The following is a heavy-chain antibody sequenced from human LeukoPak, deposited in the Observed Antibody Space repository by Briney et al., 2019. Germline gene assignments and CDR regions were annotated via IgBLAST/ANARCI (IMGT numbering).Heavy chain of an antibody. V-gene: IGHV1-18*04. J-gene: IGHJ6*02. CDR2: ISAYNGNT. CDR1: GYTFTSYY. D-gene: IGHD6-13*01. Sequence: ASVKVSCKASGYTFTSYYMHWVRQAPGQGLEWMGWISAYNGNTNYAQKLQGRVTMTTDTSTSTAYMELRSLRSDDTAVYYCAREGIAAAGLYYYYGMDVWGQGTTVTVSS. CDR3: AREGIAAAGLYYYYGMDV.